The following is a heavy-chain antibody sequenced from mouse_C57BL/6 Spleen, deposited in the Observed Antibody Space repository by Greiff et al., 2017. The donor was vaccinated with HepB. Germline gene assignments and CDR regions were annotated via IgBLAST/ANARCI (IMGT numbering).Heavy chain of an antibody. Sequence: VQLQQSGAELVRPGASVKLSCTASGFNIKDDYMHWVKQRPEQGLEWIGWIDPENGDTEYASKFQGKATITAHTSSNTAYLQLSSLTSEDTAVYYCTTRRGDYWGQGTSVTVSS. J-gene: IGHJ4*01. CDR1: GFNIKDDY. V-gene: IGHV14-4*01. CDR2: IDPENGDT. CDR3: TTRRGDY.